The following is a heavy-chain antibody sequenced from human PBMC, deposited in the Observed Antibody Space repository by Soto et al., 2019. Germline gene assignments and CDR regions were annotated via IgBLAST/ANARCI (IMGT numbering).Heavy chain of an antibody. J-gene: IGHJ6*02. V-gene: IGHV3-30-3*01. CDR2: ISYDGSNK. Sequence: GGSLRLSCAASGFTFSSYAMHWVRQAPGKGLEWVAVISYDGSNKYYADSVKGRFTISRDNSKNTLYLQMNSLRAEDTAVYYCARGGDIVLVPAAITYYYGMDVWGQGPTVTVSS. D-gene: IGHD2-2*01. CDR1: GFTFSSYA. CDR3: ARGGDIVLVPAAITYYYGMDV.